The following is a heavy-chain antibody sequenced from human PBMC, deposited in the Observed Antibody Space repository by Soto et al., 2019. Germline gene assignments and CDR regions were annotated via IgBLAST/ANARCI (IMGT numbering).Heavy chain of an antibody. J-gene: IGHJ4*02. Sequence: EVQLLESGGGLVQPGGSLRLSCAASGFTFSSYAMSWVRQAPGNGLEWVSAISGSGGSTYYADSVKGRFTISSDNSKNTLYLQMNSLRAEDTAVYYCAKVPNNWNWGDYWGQGTLVTVSS. V-gene: IGHV3-23*01. CDR2: ISGSGGST. CDR1: GFTFSSYA. CDR3: AKVPNNWNWGDY. D-gene: IGHD1-7*01.